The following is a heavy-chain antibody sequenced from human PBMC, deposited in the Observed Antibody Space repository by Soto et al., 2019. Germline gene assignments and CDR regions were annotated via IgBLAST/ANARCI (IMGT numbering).Heavy chain of an antibody. J-gene: IGHJ6*02. CDR2: INPNSGDT. D-gene: IGHD1-26*01. V-gene: IGHV1-2*02. Sequence: ASVKVSCKASGYTFTGYYVHWVRQAPGQELEWMGWINPNSGDTYLAQRFQGRVTMNRDTSIGTAYMELRGLTSDDTAEYYCAKGGAIVAAGTRVYLYNAMDVWGQGTTVTVYS. CDR1: GYTFTGYY. CDR3: AKGGAIVAAGTRVYLYNAMDV.